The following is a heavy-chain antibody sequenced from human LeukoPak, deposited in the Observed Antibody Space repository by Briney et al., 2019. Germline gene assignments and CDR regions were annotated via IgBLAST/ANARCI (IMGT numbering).Heavy chain of an antibody. CDR2: ISYDGSNK. CDR3: ARDRSGWYGAYYYGMDV. Sequence: GRSLRLSCAAPGFTFSSYAMHWVRQAPGKGLEWVAVISYDGSNKYYADSVKGRFTISRDNSKNTLYLQMNSLRAEDTAVYYCARDRSGWYGAYYYGMDVWGQGTTVTVSS. D-gene: IGHD6-19*01. J-gene: IGHJ6*02. V-gene: IGHV3-30*04. CDR1: GFTFSSYA.